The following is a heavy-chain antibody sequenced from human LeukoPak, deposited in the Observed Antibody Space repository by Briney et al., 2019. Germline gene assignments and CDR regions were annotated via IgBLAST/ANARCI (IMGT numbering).Heavy chain of an antibody. V-gene: IGHV3-23*01. J-gene: IGHJ4*02. D-gene: IGHD2-21*02. CDR2: ISGSGVST. Sequence: PGGSLRLSCAASGFTFSNYAMSWVRQAPGKGLEWVSVISGSGVSTHYADSVKGRFTISRDNSKNTMYLQMNSLRAEDTAIYYCAKDGPWAYCGGDCYSDYWGQGTLVTVSS. CDR1: GFTFSNYA. CDR3: AKDGPWAYCGGDCYSDY.